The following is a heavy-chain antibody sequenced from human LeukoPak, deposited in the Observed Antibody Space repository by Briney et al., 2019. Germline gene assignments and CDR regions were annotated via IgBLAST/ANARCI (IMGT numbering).Heavy chain of an antibody. CDR1: GFTFSNYE. CDR2: IGSRGATI. J-gene: IGHJ6*04. V-gene: IGHV3-48*03. D-gene: IGHD3-10*02. Sequence: GGSLRLSCAASGFTFSNYEMNWVRQAPGKGLDWVSYIGSRGATIYYADSVKGRFTISRDNAKNSLYLQMNSLRAEDTAVYYCAELGITMIGGVWGKGTTVTISS. CDR3: AELGITMIGGV.